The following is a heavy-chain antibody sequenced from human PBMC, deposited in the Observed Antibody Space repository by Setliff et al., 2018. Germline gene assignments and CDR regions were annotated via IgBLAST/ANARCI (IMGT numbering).Heavy chain of an antibody. D-gene: IGHD3-10*01. CDR2: IRYDGCNK. CDR3: AKDIYGSGSYAVGGYFDY. J-gene: IGHJ4*02. Sequence: SLRLSCAASGFTFSSYGMHWVRQAPGKGLEWVAFIRYDGCNKYYADSVKGRFTISRDNSKNTLYLQMNSLRPDDTAVYYCAKDIYGSGSYAVGGYFDYWGQGTQVTVSS. V-gene: IGHV3-30*02. CDR1: GFTFSSYG.